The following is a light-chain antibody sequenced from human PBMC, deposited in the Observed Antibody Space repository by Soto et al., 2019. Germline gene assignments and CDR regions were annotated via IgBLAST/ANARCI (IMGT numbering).Light chain of an antibody. CDR1: SSDVGGYNY. Sequence: QSVLTQPASMSGSPGQSITISCTGTSSDVGGYNYVSWYHQHPGKAPKLMIYDVSNRPSGVSNGFSGSKSCNTASLTISGLQAEDESYYYCSSYTSSSTYNYVFGTGTKVTVL. J-gene: IGLJ1*01. V-gene: IGLV2-14*01. CDR3: SSYTSSSTYNYV. CDR2: DVS.